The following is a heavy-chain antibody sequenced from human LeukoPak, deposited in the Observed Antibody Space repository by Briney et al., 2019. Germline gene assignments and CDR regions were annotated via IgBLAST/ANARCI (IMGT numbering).Heavy chain of an antibody. Sequence: PSETLSLTCTVSGGSISSSDYHWGWIRQPPGKGLEWIGSIFYTGTTYYDPSLRSRVTISVDTSKNQFSLKLSSVTAADTAVYYCVRDCGYGNHDCWGQGTLVTVSS. D-gene: IGHD5-12*01. CDR1: GGSISSSDYH. J-gene: IGHJ4*02. CDR3: VRDCGYGNHDC. V-gene: IGHV4-39*02. CDR2: IFYTGTT.